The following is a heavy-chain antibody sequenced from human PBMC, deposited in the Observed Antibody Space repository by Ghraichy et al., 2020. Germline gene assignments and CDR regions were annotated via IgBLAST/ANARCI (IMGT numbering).Heavy chain of an antibody. V-gene: IGHV3-30*02. CDR1: GFSFNSYG. CDR3: ARDGWGYSGTDTRINAFDI. Sequence: GGSLRLSCAASGFSFNSYGMHWVRQAPGKGLEWVAFIRYDGSKDYYADPVKGRFTIARSDSKQTLFLRMNRLSAEDSAVYYCARDGWGYSGTDTRINAFDILGQGTLVTVSP. CDR2: IRYDGSKD. D-gene: IGHD6-25*01. J-gene: IGHJ3*02.